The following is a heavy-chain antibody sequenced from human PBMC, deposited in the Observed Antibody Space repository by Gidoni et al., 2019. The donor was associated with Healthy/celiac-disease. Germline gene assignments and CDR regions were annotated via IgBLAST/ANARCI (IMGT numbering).Heavy chain of an antibody. CDR2: IYWDDDK. Sequence: QSTLQESGPTLVKPTQTLTLTCTFSGISLSTSGVGVGWIRQPPGKALEWLALIYWDDDKRYSPSLKSRLTITQDTSNNQVFLTMSNLDPVDTATYYCARDPQPGIAVAGTFDYWGQGTLVTVSS. V-gene: IGHV2-5*02. J-gene: IGHJ4*02. D-gene: IGHD6-19*01. CDR1: GISLSTSGVG. CDR3: ARDPQPGIAVAGTFDY.